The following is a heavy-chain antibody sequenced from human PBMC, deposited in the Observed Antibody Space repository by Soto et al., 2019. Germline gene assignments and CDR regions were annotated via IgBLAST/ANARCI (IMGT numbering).Heavy chain of an antibody. CDR1: GFTVSDTH. D-gene: IGHD2-8*01. CDR2: IYSGASS. J-gene: IGHJ4*02. Sequence: GGSLRLSCAASGFTVSDTHMNWVRQAPGKGLEWVSVIYSGASSYYADSVKGRFTISRDSSKNMLYLQMNSLRAEDTAVYYCAGLIPFDYWGQGTLVTVSS. V-gene: IGHV3-66*01. CDR3: AGLIPFDY.